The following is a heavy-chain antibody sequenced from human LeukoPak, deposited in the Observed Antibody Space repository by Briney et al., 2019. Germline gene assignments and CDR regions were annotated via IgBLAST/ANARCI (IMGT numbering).Heavy chain of an antibody. CDR3: ARERNSYFDY. J-gene: IGHJ4*02. D-gene: IGHD2/OR15-2a*01. CDR1: GFTFSSYS. V-gene: IGHV3-48*04. Sequence: GGSLRLSCAASGFTFSSYSMNWIRQTPGKGLEWVSYISSFGGSTIYYADSVKGRFTISRDNAKNSLYLQMNSLRAEDTAVYYCARERNSYFDYWGQGTLVTVSS. CDR2: ISSFGGSTI.